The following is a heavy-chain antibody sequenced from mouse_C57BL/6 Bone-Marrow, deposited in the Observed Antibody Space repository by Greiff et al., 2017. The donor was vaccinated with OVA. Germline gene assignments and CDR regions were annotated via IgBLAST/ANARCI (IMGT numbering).Heavy chain of an antibody. D-gene: IGHD4-1*01. CDR2: IRSKSNNYAT. CDR3: VRHGSGGFAY. J-gene: IGHJ3*01. V-gene: IGHV10-1*01. CDR1: GFSFNTYA. Sequence: EADGGLVQPKGSLKLSCAASGFSFNTYAMNWVRQAPGKGLEWVARIRSKSNNYATYYADSVKDRFTISRDDSESMLYLQMNNLKTEDTAMYYCVRHGSGGFAYWGQGTLVTVSA.